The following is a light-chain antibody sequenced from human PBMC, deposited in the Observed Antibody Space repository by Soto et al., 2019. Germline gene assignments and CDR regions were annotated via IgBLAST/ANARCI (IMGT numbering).Light chain of an antibody. CDR3: QQYGSSPYT. CDR2: GAS. V-gene: IGKV3-20*01. CDR1: QSVTSNY. Sequence: VLTQSPGTLSLSPGERATLSCRASQSVTSNYLAWYQQRPGQAPRLLIYGASSRATGIPDRFSGNGSGTDFTRTVSRLEPEDFAVYYCQQYGSSPYTFGQGTKLEIK. J-gene: IGKJ2*01.